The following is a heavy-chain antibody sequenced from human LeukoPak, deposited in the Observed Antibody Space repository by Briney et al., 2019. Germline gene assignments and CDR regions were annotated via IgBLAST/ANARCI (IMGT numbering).Heavy chain of an antibody. J-gene: IGHJ3*02. V-gene: IGHV3-7*01. D-gene: IGHD4-17*01. CDR2: IKQDGSEK. Sequence: GGSLRLSCAASGFTFSSYWMSWVRQAPGKGLEWVANIKQDGSEKYYVDSVKGRFTISRDNAKNSLYLQMNSLRAEDTAVYYCARDTLVYGDSPDAFDIWGQGTMVTVSS. CDR1: GFTFSSYW. CDR3: ARDTLVYGDSPDAFDI.